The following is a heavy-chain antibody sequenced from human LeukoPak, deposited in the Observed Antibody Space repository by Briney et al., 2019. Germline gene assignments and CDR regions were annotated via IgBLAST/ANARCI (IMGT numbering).Heavy chain of an antibody. D-gene: IGHD3-3*01. Sequence: ASVNVSCKASGYTFTGYYMHWVRQAPGQGLEWMGWINPNSGGTNYAQKFQGRVTMTRDTSISTAYMEASRLRSDHTAVYYCARDPAKSVLRFLGWPYFDYWGQGTLVTVSS. V-gene: IGHV1-2*02. CDR2: INPNSGGT. CDR3: ARDPAKSVLRFLGWPYFDY. J-gene: IGHJ4*02. CDR1: GYTFTGYY.